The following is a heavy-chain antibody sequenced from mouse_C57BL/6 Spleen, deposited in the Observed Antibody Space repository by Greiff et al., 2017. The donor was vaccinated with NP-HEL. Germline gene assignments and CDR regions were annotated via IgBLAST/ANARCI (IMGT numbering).Heavy chain of an antibody. J-gene: IGHJ2*01. Sequence: EVKVEESGGGLVKPGGSLKLSCAASGFTFSDYGMHWVRQAPEKGLEWVAYISSGSSTIYYADTVKGRFTISRDNAKNTLFLQMTSLRSEDTAMYYCARHYYYGSSYSFDYWGQGTTLTVSS. CDR3: ARHYYYGSSYSFDY. D-gene: IGHD1-1*01. CDR1: GFTFSDYG. CDR2: ISSGSSTI. V-gene: IGHV5-17*01.